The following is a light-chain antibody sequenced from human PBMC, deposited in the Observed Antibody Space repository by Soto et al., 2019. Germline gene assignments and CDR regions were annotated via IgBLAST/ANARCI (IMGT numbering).Light chain of an antibody. CDR1: TSDVGGYNY. V-gene: IGLV2-14*01. CDR2: EVS. Sequence: QSVLTQPASVSGSPGQSIAISCTGTTSDVGGYNYVSWYQQHPGKAPKVILYEVSNRPSGVSDRFSGTKSGNTASLTISGLQAEDEADYYCSSYRDSSILYVFGTGTKV. J-gene: IGLJ1*01. CDR3: SSYRDSSILYV.